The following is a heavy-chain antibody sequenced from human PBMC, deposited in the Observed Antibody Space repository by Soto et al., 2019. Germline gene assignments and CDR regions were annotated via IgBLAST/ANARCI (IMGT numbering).Heavy chain of an antibody. J-gene: IGHJ6*02. Sequence: QVQLVQSGAEVKKPGASVKVSCKASGYTFTSYYMHWVRQAPGQGLEWMGIINPSGGSTSYAQKFQGRVTMTRDTSTSTVYMELSSLRSEDTAVYYCARAFYGSGSYYKETLYYYYGMDVWGQGTTVTVSS. D-gene: IGHD3-10*01. CDR3: ARAFYGSGSYYKETLYYYYGMDV. V-gene: IGHV1-46*01. CDR2: INPSGGST. CDR1: GYTFTSYY.